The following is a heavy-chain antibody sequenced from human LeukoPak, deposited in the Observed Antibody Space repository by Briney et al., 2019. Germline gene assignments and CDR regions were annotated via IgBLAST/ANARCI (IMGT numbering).Heavy chain of an antibody. J-gene: IGHJ3*02. Sequence: HPGGSLRLSCAASGLTFSSYGMNWVRQAPGKGLEWVSSISDSGISTDYADSVKGRFTISRDNLKNTLFLQMNTLRAEDTAVYYCATLGRITMIVVVITDAFDIWGQGTMVTVSS. CDR1: GLTFSSYG. CDR2: ISDSGIST. D-gene: IGHD3-22*01. V-gene: IGHV3-23*01. CDR3: ATLGRITMIVVVITDAFDI.